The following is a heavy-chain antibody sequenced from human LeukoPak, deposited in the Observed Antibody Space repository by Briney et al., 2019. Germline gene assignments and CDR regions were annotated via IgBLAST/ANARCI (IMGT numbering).Heavy chain of an antibody. CDR2: IYYSGST. V-gene: IGHV4-39*01. D-gene: IGHD1-26*01. CDR1: GGSISSSSYS. J-gene: IGHJ4*02. CDR3: ARGGID. Sequence: TSETLSLTCTVSGGSISSSSYSWGWIRQPPGKGLEWIGSIYYSGSTYYNPSLKSRVTISVDTSKNQFSLKLSSVTAADTAVYYCARGGIDWGQGTLVTVSS.